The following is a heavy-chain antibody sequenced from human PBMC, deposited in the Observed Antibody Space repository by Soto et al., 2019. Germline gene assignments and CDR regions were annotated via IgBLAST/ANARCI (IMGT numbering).Heavy chain of an antibody. CDR3: ARDCSSTSCYTSYYYYGMDV. CDR1: GGTFSSYA. J-gene: IGHJ6*02. CDR2: IIPIFGTA. V-gene: IGHV1-69*13. Sequence: SVKVSCKSSGGTFSSYAIIWVRQAPGQGLEWMGGIIPIFGTANYAQKFQGRVTITADESTSTAYMELSSLRSEDTAVYYCARDCSSTSCYTSYYYYGMDVWGQGTTVTVSS. D-gene: IGHD2-2*02.